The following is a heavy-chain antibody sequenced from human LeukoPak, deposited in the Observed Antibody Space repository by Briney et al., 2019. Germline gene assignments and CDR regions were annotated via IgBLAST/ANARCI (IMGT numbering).Heavy chain of an antibody. Sequence: GGSLRLSCAASGFTFSSYSMNWVRQAPGKGLEWISYISSGSSTIYYADSVKGRFTISRDNAKNSLYLQMNSLRAEDTAVYYCATDNILTGYLVKTFDYWGQGTLVTVSS. CDR2: ISSGSSTI. CDR1: GFTFSSYS. J-gene: IGHJ4*02. CDR3: ATDNILTGYLVKTFDY. D-gene: IGHD3-9*01. V-gene: IGHV3-48*01.